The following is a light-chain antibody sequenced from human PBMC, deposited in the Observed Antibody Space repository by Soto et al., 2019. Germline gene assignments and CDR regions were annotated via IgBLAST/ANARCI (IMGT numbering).Light chain of an antibody. CDR2: DAS. J-gene: IGKJ2*01. V-gene: IGKV3-11*01. Sequence: EIVLTQSPAILSLSPGERATLSCRASQSVSSYLAWYQHKPGQAPRLLIYDASNRATGIPARFSGSGSGTDFTITISSLEPEDFVVYYCQQRSNWPGTFGRGTKLEI. CDR3: QQRSNWPGT. CDR1: QSVSSY.